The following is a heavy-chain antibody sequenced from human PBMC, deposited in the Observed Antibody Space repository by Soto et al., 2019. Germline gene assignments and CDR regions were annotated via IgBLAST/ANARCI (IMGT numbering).Heavy chain of an antibody. Sequence: SVKVSCKASGYMFSGYYMHWVRRAPGQGLEWMGWINPDSGGTNYQQKFQGRVTMTRDTSISTAYMELSSLRSDDTAVYYCTRKVATCNFDYWGQGTLVTVSS. CDR1: GYMFSGYY. V-gene: IGHV1-2*02. J-gene: IGHJ4*02. CDR3: TRKVATCNFDY. D-gene: IGHD5-12*01. CDR2: INPDSGGT.